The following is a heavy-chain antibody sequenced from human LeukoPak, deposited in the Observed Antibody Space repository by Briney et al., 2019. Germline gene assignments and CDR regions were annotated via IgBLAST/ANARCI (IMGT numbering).Heavy chain of an antibody. CDR2: IYYSGST. V-gene: IGHV4-59*11. D-gene: IGHD6-6*01. Sequence: PSETLSLTCTVSGGSISSHYWSWIRQPPGKGLEWIGYIYYSGSTNCNPSLMRRVTISVDTPKNQFSLSLTSVTAADTAVYYCARTGSIAARQYYYMDVWGKGTTVTVSS. J-gene: IGHJ6*03. CDR3: ARTGSIAARQYYYMDV. CDR1: GGSISSHY.